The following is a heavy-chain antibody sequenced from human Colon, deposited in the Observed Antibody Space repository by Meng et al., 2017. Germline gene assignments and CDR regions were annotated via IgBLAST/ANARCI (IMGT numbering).Heavy chain of an antibody. Sequence: SETLSLTCTLSSGSISSNDYYWGWIRQPPGKGLEWIGCIFNSGSTYYNPSLKSRITMSVDMSKDQFSLKLNSVTAADTAVYFGARVHRGGEKQIDYWGQGTLVTVSS. V-gene: IGHV4-39*07. CDR1: SGSISSNDYY. D-gene: IGHD5-24*01. CDR2: IFNSGST. CDR3: ARVHRGGEKQIDY. J-gene: IGHJ4*02.